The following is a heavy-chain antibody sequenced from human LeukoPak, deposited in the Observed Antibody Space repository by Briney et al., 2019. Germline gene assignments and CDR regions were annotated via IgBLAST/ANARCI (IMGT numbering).Heavy chain of an antibody. J-gene: IGHJ4*02. Sequence: GGSLRLSCAASGFTFSSYSTNWVRQAPGKGLEWVSSISSSSSYIYYADSVKGRFTISRDNAKNSLYLQMNSLRAEDTAVYYCASPGWFGELSFDYWGQGTLVTVSS. D-gene: IGHD3-10*01. V-gene: IGHV3-21*01. CDR2: ISSSSSYI. CDR3: ASPGWFGELSFDY. CDR1: GFTFSSYS.